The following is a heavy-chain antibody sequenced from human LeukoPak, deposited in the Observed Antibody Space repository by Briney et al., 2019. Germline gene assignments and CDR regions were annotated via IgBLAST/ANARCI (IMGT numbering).Heavy chain of an antibody. Sequence: GASVKVSCKASGYPFTSYNVNWVRQATGQGLEWMGWMNTNSGNTGYSQNFQGRVTMTRDTSISTAYMELSSLMSEDTAVYYCARGYGSSVRLIGMVVWGQGTTVTVSS. CDR1: GYPFTSYN. D-gene: IGHD3-16*01. J-gene: IGHJ6*02. CDR3: ARGYGSSVRLIGMVV. CDR2: MNTNSGNT. V-gene: IGHV1-8*01.